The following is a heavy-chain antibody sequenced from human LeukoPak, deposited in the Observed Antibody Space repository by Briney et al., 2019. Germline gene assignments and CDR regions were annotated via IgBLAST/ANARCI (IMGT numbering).Heavy chain of an antibody. J-gene: IGHJ3*02. CDR2: INPNSGGT. CDR1: GYTFTGYY. D-gene: IGHD2-21*01. V-gene: IGHV1-2*02. Sequence: ASVKVSCKASGYTFTGYYMHWVRQAPGQGLEWMGWINPNSGGTNYAQKFQGRVTMTRDTSISTAYMELSRLRSDDTAVYYCARDVEVTDAFDIWGQGTMVTVSS. CDR3: ARDVEVTDAFDI.